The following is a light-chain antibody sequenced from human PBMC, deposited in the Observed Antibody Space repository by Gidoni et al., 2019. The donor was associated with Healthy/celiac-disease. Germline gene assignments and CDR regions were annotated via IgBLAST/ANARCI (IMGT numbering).Light chain of an antibody. CDR3: SSYTSSSTWV. Sequence: QPALTQPASVSGSPGQSPTISCTGTSSDVGGYNSVSWYQQHPGKAPKLMIYDVSNRPSGVSNRFSGSKSGNTASLTISGLQAEDEADYYCSSYTSSSTWVFGGGTKLTVL. V-gene: IGLV2-14*01. CDR1: SSDVGGYNS. J-gene: IGLJ3*02. CDR2: DVS.